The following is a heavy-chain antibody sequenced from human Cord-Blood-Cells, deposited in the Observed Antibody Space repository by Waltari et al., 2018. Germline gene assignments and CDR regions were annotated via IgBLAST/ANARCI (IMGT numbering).Heavy chain of an antibody. Sequence: QVQLVASGGGVVQLGRYLRLSCAASGLTFSSYSMNWVRQAPGKGLEGVAVISYDGSNKYYADSVKGRFTISRDNSKNTLYLQMNSLRAEDTAVYYCAKDTVDCPFDYWGQGTLVTVSS. J-gene: IGHJ4*02. CDR3: AKDTVDCPFDY. D-gene: IGHD4-4*01. CDR1: GLTFSSYS. V-gene: IGHV3-30*18. CDR2: ISYDGSNK.